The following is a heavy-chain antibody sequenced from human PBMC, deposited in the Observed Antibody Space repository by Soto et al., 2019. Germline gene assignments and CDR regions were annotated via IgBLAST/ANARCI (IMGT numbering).Heavy chain of an antibody. Sequence: PGCSPALSFLASGFTFSSYAMSWVRQAPGKGLEWVSAISGSGGSTYYADSVKGRFTISRDNSKNTLYLQMNSLRAEDTAVYYCAKSLIVGATSPWAFDIWGQGTMVTVSS. V-gene: IGHV3-23*01. CDR2: ISGSGGST. J-gene: IGHJ3*02. CDR3: AKSLIVGATSPWAFDI. D-gene: IGHD1-26*01. CDR1: GFTFSSYA.